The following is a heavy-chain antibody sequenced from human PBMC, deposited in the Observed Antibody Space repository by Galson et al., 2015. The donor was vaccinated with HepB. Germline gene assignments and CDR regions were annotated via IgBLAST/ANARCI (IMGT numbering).Heavy chain of an antibody. J-gene: IGHJ6*03. V-gene: IGHV1-69*01. Sequence: SCKASGGTFSNYAISWVRQAPGQGLEWMGGIIPIFGTANYAQKFQSRVTITADESTSTAYMELSSLRSEDTAVYYCASRVWGTRADFWSGYITAYYYYYYMDVWGKGTTVTVSS. CDR3: ASRVWGTRADFWSGYITAYYYYYYMDV. CDR1: GGTFSNYA. D-gene: IGHD3-3*01. CDR2: IIPIFGTA.